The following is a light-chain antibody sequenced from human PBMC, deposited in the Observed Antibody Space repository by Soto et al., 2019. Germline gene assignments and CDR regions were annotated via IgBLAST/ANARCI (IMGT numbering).Light chain of an antibody. J-gene: IGLJ1*01. V-gene: IGLV2-18*02. Sequence: QSALTQPPSVSGSPGQSVTISCTGTSSDVGSYNRVSWYQQPLGTAPKLMIYEVSNRPSGVPDRFSGSKSGNTASLTISGLQAEDEADYYCSSYTSSNNYVFGNGTKLTVL. CDR3: SSYTSSNNYV. CDR1: SSDVGSYNR. CDR2: EVS.